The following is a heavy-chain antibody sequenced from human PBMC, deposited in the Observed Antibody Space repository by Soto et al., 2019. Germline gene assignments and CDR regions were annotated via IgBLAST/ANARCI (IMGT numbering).Heavy chain of an antibody. CDR2: IKQDGSEK. V-gene: IGHV3-7*01. CDR3: ARESYGMDV. Sequence: GGSLRVSWAASGFTFSSNAMSRVRQAPGKGLEWVANIKQDGSEKYYVDSVKGRFTISRDNAKNSLYLQMNSLRAEDTAVYYCARESYGMDVWGQGTTVTVS. J-gene: IGHJ6*02. CDR1: GFTFSSNA.